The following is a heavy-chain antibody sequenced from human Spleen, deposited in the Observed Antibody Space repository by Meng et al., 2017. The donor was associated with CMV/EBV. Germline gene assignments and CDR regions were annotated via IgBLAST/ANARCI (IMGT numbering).Heavy chain of an antibody. V-gene: IGHV3-21*01. CDR2: ISSSSSYI. Sequence: GESLKISCAASGFTFSSYSMNWVRQAPGKGLEWVSSISSSSSYIYYADSVKGRFTISRDNAKNSLYLQMNSLRAEDTAVYYCARVHWGNWFDPWGQGTLVTVSS. D-gene: IGHD7-27*01. J-gene: IGHJ5*02. CDR1: GFTFSSYS. CDR3: ARVHWGNWFDP.